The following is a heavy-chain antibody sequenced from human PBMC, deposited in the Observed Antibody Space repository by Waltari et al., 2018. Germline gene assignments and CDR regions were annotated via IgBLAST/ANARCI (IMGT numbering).Heavy chain of an antibody. CDR1: GYSISSGYH. D-gene: IGHD3-16*01. V-gene: IGHV4-38-2*01. J-gene: IGHJ3*02. CDR3: ARQYDSMKWAFDM. CDR2: IYHSGMT. Sequence: QVQLQESGPGLVKPSETLSLTCAFSGYSISSGYHWGWIRQPPGKGLEWIGSIYHSGMTYFNPSLKSRVTLSVDTSKNQFSLDLRSVTAADTAVYYCARQYDSMKWAFDMWGQGTMVTASS.